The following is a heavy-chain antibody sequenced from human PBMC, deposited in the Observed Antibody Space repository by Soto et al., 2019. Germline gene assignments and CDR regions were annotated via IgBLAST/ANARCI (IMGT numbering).Heavy chain of an antibody. CDR3: ARYCGGDCYTYYYYGMDV. J-gene: IGHJ6*02. D-gene: IGHD2-21*02. CDR1: GRSISGYY. CDR2: INYVYNIGNI. Sequence: QVQLQESGPGLVKPSETLSLTCTVSGRSISGYYWSWIRQLPGKGLEWIVYINYVYNIGNIIYNPSLKSRVTISVDTSKNQFSLILSSVTAADTAVYYCARYCGGDCYTYYYYGMDVWGQGTTVTVSS. V-gene: IGHV4-59*01.